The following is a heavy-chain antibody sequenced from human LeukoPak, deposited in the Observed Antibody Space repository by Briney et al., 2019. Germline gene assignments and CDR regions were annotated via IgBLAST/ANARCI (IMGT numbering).Heavy chain of an antibody. CDR2: IHPSGTL. J-gene: IGHJ4*02. Sequence: SQTLSLTCTVSGASFSSGDQYWNWIRQSPGKGLEWIGSIHPSGTLCDNPSLESRVTMSLDTSKNQFSLKLSSVTAADTAVYYCARDGPWDSYGYHFDYWGQGTLVTVSS. D-gene: IGHD5-18*01. CDR1: GASFSSGDQY. V-gene: IGHV4-31*03. CDR3: ARDGPWDSYGYHFDY.